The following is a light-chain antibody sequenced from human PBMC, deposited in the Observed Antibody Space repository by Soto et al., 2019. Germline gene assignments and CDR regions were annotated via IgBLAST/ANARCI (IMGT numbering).Light chain of an antibody. J-gene: IGLJ1*01. CDR3: AAGDDSLNGYV. Sequence: QPVLTQPPSVSEAPRQRVTISCSGSSSNIGNNAVNWYQQLPGKAPKLLIYYDDLLPSGVSDRFSGSKSGTSASLAISGLQSEDEADYYCAAGDDSLNGYVFGTGTKLTVL. CDR2: YDD. V-gene: IGLV1-36*01. CDR1: SSNIGNNA.